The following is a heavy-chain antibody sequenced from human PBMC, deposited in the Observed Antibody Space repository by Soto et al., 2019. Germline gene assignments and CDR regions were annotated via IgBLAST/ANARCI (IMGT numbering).Heavy chain of an antibody. CDR2: IYYSGST. V-gene: IGHV4-30-4*01. CDR3: ARDLLRWHDFDY. J-gene: IGHJ4*02. Sequence: KPSETLSLTCTVSGGSISSGDYYWSWIRQPPGKGLEWIGYIYYSGSTYYNPSLKSRVTISVDTSKNQFSLKLSSVTAADTAVYYCARDLLRWHDFDYWGQGTLVTVSS. CDR1: GGSISSGDYY. D-gene: IGHD4-17*01.